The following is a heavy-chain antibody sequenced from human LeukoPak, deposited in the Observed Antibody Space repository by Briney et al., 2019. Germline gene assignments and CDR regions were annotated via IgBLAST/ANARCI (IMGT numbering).Heavy chain of an antibody. CDR1: GGSFSGYY. D-gene: IGHD3-22*01. J-gene: IGHJ4*02. Sequence: SETLSLTCAVYGGSFSGYYWSWIRQPPGKGLEWIGEINHSGRTKYNPSLKSRVTISVDTSKNQFSLKLSSVTAADTAVYYCARRPTYYYDSSGYGIFDYWGQGTLVTVSS. V-gene: IGHV4-34*01. CDR2: INHSGRT. CDR3: ARRPTYYYDSSGYGIFDY.